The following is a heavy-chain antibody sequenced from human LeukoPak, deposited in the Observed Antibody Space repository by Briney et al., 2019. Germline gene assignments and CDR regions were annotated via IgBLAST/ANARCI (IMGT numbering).Heavy chain of an antibody. CDR2: INPNSGGT. D-gene: IGHD3-22*01. CDR1: GYTFTGYY. J-gene: IGHJ3*02. CDR3: ARTYYYDSSGYRSSAFDI. Sequence: ASVKVSCKASGYTFTGYYMHWVRQAPGQGLEWMGWINPNSGGTNYAQKFQGRVTMTRDMSISTAYMELSRLRSDDTAVYYCARTYYYDSSGYRSSAFDIWGQGTMVTVSS. V-gene: IGHV1-2*02.